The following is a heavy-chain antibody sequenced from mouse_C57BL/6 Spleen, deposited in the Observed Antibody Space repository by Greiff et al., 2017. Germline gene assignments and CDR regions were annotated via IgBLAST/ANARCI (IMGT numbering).Heavy chain of an antibody. CDR2: IYPGDGDT. Sequence: QVQLQQSGAELVKPGASVKISCKASGYAFSSYWMNWVKQRPGKGLEGIGQIYPGDGDTTYKGKFKGKATLTADKSSSTAYMQLSSLTSEDSAVYFCARSDDYDAFAYWGQGTLVTGSA. CDR3: ARSDDYDAFAY. J-gene: IGHJ3*01. D-gene: IGHD2-4*01. V-gene: IGHV1-80*01. CDR1: GYAFSSYW.